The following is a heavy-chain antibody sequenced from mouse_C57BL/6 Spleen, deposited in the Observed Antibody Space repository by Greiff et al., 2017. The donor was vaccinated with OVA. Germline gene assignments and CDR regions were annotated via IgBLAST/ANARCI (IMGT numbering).Heavy chain of an antibody. V-gene: IGHV1-64*01. J-gene: IGHJ3*01. Sequence: QVQLQQPGAELVKPGASVKLSCKASGYTFTSYWMHWVKQRPGQGPEWIGMIHPNSGSTNYNEKFKSKATLTVDKSSSTAYMQLSSLTSEDSAVYYCARSGSNYGFAYWGQGTLVTVSA. CDR1: GYTFTSYW. CDR2: IHPNSGST. CDR3: ARSGSNYGFAY. D-gene: IGHD2-5*01.